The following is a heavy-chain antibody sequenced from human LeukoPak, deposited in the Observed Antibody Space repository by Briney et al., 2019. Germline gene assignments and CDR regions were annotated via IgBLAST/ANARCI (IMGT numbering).Heavy chain of an antibody. CDR2: ISSSSATV. CDR1: GFTFSSYS. J-gene: IGHJ4*02. V-gene: IGHV3-48*01. CDR3: AKADYGDYEFDY. D-gene: IGHD4-17*01. Sequence: GGSLRLSCAASGFTFSSYSMNWVRQAPGKGLEWVSYISSSSATVYYADSVKGRFTISRDNSKNTLYLQMNSLRAEDTAVYYCAKADYGDYEFDYWGQGTLVTVSS.